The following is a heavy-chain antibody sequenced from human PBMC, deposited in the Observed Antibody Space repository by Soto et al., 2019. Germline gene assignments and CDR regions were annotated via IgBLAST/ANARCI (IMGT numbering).Heavy chain of an antibody. Sequence: QVQLVQSGAEVKKPGSSVKVSCKASGGTFSSYAISWVRQAPGQGLEWIGGIIPIFGTANYAQKFQGRVTITADESTSTAYMELSSLRSEDTAVYYCASGSGVRGVIGYYYYGMDVWGQGTTVTVSS. V-gene: IGHV1-69*01. J-gene: IGHJ6*02. CDR3: ASGSGVRGVIGYYYYGMDV. D-gene: IGHD3-10*01. CDR1: GGTFSSYA. CDR2: IIPIFGTA.